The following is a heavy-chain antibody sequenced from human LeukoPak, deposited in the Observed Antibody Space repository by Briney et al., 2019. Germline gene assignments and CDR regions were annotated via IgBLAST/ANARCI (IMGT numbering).Heavy chain of an antibody. D-gene: IGHD3/OR15-3a*01. CDR2: TYYRSKWYD. J-gene: IGHJ4*02. Sequence: SQTLSLTCAISGDIFSSNNAAWSWIRQAPSRGLEWLVRTYYRSKWYDDYALYVKSRMTINPDTSKNQFSLQLNSVTPEDTAVYYCARVVAGLGYFDYWGQGTLVTVSS. CDR1: GDIFSSNNAA. CDR3: ARVVAGLGYFDY. V-gene: IGHV6-1*01.